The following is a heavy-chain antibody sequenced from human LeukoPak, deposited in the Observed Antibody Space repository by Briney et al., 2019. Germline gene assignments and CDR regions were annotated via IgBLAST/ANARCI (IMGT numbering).Heavy chain of an antibody. V-gene: IGHV1-69*04. CDR1: GGTFSSYA. Sequence: GASVKVSCKASGGTFSSYAISWVRQAPGQGLEWMGRIIPIFGIANYAQKFQGRVTITADKSTSTAYMELSSLGSEDTAVYYCASSIVVVPAAMKGNWFDPWGQGTLVTVSS. CDR3: ASSIVVVPAAMKGNWFDP. D-gene: IGHD2-2*01. CDR2: IIPIFGIA. J-gene: IGHJ5*02.